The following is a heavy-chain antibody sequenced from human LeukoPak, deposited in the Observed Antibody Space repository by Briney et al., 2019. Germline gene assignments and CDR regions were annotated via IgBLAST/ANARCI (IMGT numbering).Heavy chain of an antibody. CDR3: ASRMDDAFDI. J-gene: IGHJ3*02. V-gene: IGHV4-39*01. CDR2: IYYSGST. CDR1: GGSISSSSYY. Sequence: SETLSLTCTVSGGSISSSSYYWGWIRQPPGKVLEWIGSIYYSGSTYYNPSLKSRDTISVDTSKNQFSLKLSSVTAADTAVYYCASRMDDAFDIWGQGTMVTVSS. D-gene: IGHD1-14*01.